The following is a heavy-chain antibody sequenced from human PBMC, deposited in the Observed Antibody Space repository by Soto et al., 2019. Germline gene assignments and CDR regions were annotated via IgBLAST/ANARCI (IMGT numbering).Heavy chain of an antibody. D-gene: IGHD1-26*01. CDR2: IVVGSGNT. CDR3: AADSPLESYSDYYYYGMDV. CDR1: GFTFTSSA. J-gene: IGHJ6*02. Sequence: SVKVSCKASGFTFTSSAVQWVRQARGQRLEWIGWIVVGSGNTNYAQKFQERVTITRDMSTSTAYMELSSLRSEDTAVYYCAADSPLESYSDYYYYGMDVWGQGTTVTVSS. V-gene: IGHV1-58*01.